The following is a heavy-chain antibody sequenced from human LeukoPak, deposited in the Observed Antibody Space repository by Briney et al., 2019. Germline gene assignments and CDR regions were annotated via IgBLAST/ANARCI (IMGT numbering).Heavy chain of an antibody. V-gene: IGHV4-4*07. D-gene: IGHD5-24*01. CDR3: ARGRRDGYNLRNFDY. CDR1: GGSISSYY. Sequence: KPSETLSLTCTVSGGSISSYYWIWIRQPAGKGLEWIGHIYTSGSTNYNPSLKSRVTISVDTSKNQFSLKLSSVSAADTAVYYCARGRRDGYNLRNFDYWGQGTLVTVSS. J-gene: IGHJ4*02. CDR2: IYTSGST.